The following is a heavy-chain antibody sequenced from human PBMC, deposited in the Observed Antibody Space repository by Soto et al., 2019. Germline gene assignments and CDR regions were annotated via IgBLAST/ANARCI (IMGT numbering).Heavy chain of an antibody. J-gene: IGHJ4*02. CDR3: ARAPSRALDY. D-gene: IGHD2-2*01. CDR2: ISSSSRTI. Sequence: EVQLVDSGGGLVQPGGSLRLSCAASGFTFSSYTMHWVRQAPGKGLEWISYISSSSRTIYYAASVKGRFTISRDNAQNSLYLQMTSLRDEDTAVYYCARAPSRALDYWGQGTLVTVSS. V-gene: IGHV3-48*02. CDR1: GFTFSSYT.